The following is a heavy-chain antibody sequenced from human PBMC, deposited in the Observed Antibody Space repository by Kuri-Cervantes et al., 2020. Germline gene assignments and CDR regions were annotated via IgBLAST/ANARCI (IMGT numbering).Heavy chain of an antibody. CDR2: TYYRSKWYN. J-gene: IGHJ4*02. CDR1: GDSVSSNSAA. CDR3: ARSSYFDSSGYPTDLDY. V-gene: IGHV6-1*01. Sequence: SCATSGDSVSSNSAAWHWIRQSPSRGLEWLGRTYYRSKWYNDYAVSVKSRITINPDTSKNQFSLQLNSVTPEDTAVYYCARSSYFDSSGYPTDLDYWGQGTLVTVSS. D-gene: IGHD3-22*01.